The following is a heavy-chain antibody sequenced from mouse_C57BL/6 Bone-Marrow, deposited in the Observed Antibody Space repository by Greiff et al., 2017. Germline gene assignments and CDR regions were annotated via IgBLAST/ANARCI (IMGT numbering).Heavy chain of an antibody. CDR3: ARSRDFDY. Sequence: VQLQQPGAELVRPGSSVKLSCKASGYTFTSYWMHWVKQRPIQGLEWIGNIDPSDSETHYNQKFKDKSTLTVDKSSSTAYMQLSSLTSEDAAVYYCARSRDFDYWGQGTTLTGSS. V-gene: IGHV1-52*01. J-gene: IGHJ2*01. CDR2: IDPSDSET. CDR1: GYTFTSYW.